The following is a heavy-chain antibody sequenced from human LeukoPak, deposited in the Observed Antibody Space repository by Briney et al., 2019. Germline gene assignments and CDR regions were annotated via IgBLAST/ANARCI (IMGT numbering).Heavy chain of an antibody. CDR3: ARGLNSGSYYEL. Sequence: GGSLRLSCAASGFTFSSYAMHWVRQAPGKGLEWVAVISYDGSNKYYADSVKGRFTISRDNPKNTLYLQMNSLRAEDTAVYFFARGLNSGSYYELWGQGTLGTVPS. V-gene: IGHV3-30-3*01. J-gene: IGHJ4*02. CDR1: GFTFSSYA. D-gene: IGHD1-26*01. CDR2: ISYDGSNK.